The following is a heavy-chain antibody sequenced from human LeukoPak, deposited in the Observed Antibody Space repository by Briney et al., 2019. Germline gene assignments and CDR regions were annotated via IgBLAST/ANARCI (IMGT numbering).Heavy chain of an antibody. Sequence: ASVTVSCKASGYTFTIYGISWVRQAPGQGLEWMGWISAYNGNTNYAQKLQGRVTMTTDTSTSTAYMELRSLRSDDTAVYYCARGSATVVMRGGFDYWGQGTLVTVSS. V-gene: IGHV1-18*01. CDR1: GYTFTIYG. D-gene: IGHD4-23*01. J-gene: IGHJ4*02. CDR3: ARGSATVVMRGGFDY. CDR2: ISAYNGNT.